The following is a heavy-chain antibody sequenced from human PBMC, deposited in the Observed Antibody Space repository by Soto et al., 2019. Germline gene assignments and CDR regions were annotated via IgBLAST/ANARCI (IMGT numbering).Heavy chain of an antibody. CDR3: AMTYYDILTGPFDY. J-gene: IGHJ4*02. CDR2: ISYDGSNK. V-gene: IGHV3-30-3*01. CDR1: GFTFSSYA. D-gene: IGHD3-9*01. Sequence: SLRLSCAASGFTFSSYAMHWIRQAPGRGLEWVAVISYDGSNKYYADSVKGRFTISRDNSKNTLYLQMNSLRAEDTAVYYCAMTYYDILTGPFDYWGQGTLVTVSS.